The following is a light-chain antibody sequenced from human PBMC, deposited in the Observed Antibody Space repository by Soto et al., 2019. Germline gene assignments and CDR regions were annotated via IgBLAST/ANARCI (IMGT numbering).Light chain of an antibody. J-gene: IGLJ3*02. Sequence: QAVVTQPPSVSGAPGQRVTISCTGSNSNIGAGYDVHWYQQFSGTAPKLLIYANSYRPSGVPDRFSGSRSGTSASLDITGLQAEDEADYYCQSYDSSLNWVFGGGTKLTVL. V-gene: IGLV1-40*01. CDR1: NSNIGAGYD. CDR3: QSYDSSLNWV. CDR2: ANS.